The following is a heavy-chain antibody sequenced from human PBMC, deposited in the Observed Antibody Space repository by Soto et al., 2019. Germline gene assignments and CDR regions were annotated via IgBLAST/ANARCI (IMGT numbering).Heavy chain of an antibody. CDR3: ARDARDRSYYYYGMDV. V-gene: IGHV4-30-4*01. J-gene: IGHJ6*02. CDR2: IYYSGST. Sequence: SETLSLTCTVSGGSISSGDYYWSWIRQPPGKGLKWIGYIYYSGSTYYNPSLKSRVTISVDTSKNQFSLKLSSVTAADTAVYYCARDARDRSYYYYGMDVWGQGTTVTVSS. CDR1: GGSISSGDYY.